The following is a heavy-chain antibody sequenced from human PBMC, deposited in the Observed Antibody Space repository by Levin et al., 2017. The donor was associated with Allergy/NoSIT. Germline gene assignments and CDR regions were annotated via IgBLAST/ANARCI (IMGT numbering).Heavy chain of an antibody. CDR2: IWYDGSNK. V-gene: IGHV3-33*01. Sequence: GGSLRLSCAASGFTFSSYGMHWVRQAPGKGLEWVAVIWYDGSNKYYADSVKGRFTISRDNSKNTLYLQMNSLRAEDTAVYYCARDGPYPMWYYYGMDVWGQGTTVTVSS. CDR1: GFTFSSYG. D-gene: IGHD2-21*01. CDR3: ARDGPYPMWYYYGMDV. J-gene: IGHJ6*02.